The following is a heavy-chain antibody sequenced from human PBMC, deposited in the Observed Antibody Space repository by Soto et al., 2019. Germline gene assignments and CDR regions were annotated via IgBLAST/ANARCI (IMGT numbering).Heavy chain of an antibody. D-gene: IGHD6-13*01. CDR3: ANSPDEYSSSWYGWFDP. CDR2: ISGSGGST. CDR1: GFTFSSYA. V-gene: IGHV3-23*01. J-gene: IGHJ5*02. Sequence: GGSLRLSCAASGFTFSSYAMSWVRQAPGKGLEWVSAISGSGGSTYYADSVKGRFTISRDNSKNTLYLQMNSLRAEDTAVYYCANSPDEYSSSWYGWFDPWGQGTLVTVSS.